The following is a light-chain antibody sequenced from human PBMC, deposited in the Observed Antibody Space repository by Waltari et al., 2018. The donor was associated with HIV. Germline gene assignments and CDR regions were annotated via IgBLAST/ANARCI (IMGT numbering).Light chain of an antibody. J-gene: IGKJ1*01. CDR3: MHGQQTPV. CDR2: LAS. V-gene: IGKV2-28*01. CDR1: QSLLHNNGHNY. Sequence: DIAMIQSPDSLAVSPGEPASISCRSSQSLLHNNGHNYLDWYMQRPGQAPELLIYLASRRASGVPDRIAGSGSGTDFILKISRVEPEDVGVYYCMHGQQTPVFGQGTQVEV.